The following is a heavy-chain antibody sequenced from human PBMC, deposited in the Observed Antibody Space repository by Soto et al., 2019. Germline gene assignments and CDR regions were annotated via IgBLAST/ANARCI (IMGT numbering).Heavy chain of an antibody. D-gene: IGHD3-22*01. CDR3: ARGDYYDSSGRFQH. CDR1: GGSISSGGYY. V-gene: IGHV4-31*03. Sequence: SETLSLTCTVSGGSISSGGYYWSWIRQHPGKGLEWIGYIYYSGSTYYNPSLKSRVTISVDTSKNQFSLKLSSVTAADTAVYYCARGDYYDSSGRFQHWGQGTLVTVSS. CDR2: IYYSGST. J-gene: IGHJ1*01.